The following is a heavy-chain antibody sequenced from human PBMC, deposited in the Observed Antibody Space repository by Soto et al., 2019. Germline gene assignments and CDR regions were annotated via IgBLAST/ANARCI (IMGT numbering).Heavy chain of an antibody. D-gene: IGHD3-10*01. CDR3: ARSPLWFGDSGFDY. CDR1: GGSFSGYY. V-gene: IGHV4-34*01. Sequence: SETLSLTCAVYGGSFSGYYWSWIRQPPGKGLEWIGEINHSGSTNYNPSLKSRVTISVDTSKNQFSLKLSSVTAADTAVYYCARSPLWFGDSGFDYWGQGTLVTVSS. J-gene: IGHJ4*02. CDR2: INHSGST.